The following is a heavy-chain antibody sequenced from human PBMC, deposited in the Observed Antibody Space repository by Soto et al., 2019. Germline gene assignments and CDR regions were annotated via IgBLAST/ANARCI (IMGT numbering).Heavy chain of an antibody. J-gene: IGHJ4*02. D-gene: IGHD1-26*01. CDR2: IWYDGSNE. Sequence: QVRLVESGGGVVQPGRSLRLSCATSGFIFNNYGIHWVRQAPGKGLEWVAVIWYDGSNEYYGDSVKGRFTISRDNSKNTVYLQMNSLGVEDTAVYYCARDRGMVACDFWGQGTLVTVSS. CDR1: GFIFNNYG. CDR3: ARDRGMVACDF. V-gene: IGHV3-33*01.